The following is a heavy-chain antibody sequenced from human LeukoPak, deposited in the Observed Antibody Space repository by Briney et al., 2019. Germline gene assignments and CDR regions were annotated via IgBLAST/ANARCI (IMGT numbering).Heavy chain of an antibody. CDR1: GLTFSDYG. CDR2: IWYDGSYT. J-gene: IGHJ6*01. Sequence: GRSLRLSCAAFGLTFSDYGMHWVRPAPGKGLEWVALIWYDGSYTYYADSVKGRFTNTRENSKNTLYLQMNSLRAEDTAVYYCARDKDYYDSSGYHYYYGMDVWGEGTTVTVSS. D-gene: IGHD3-22*01. V-gene: IGHV3-33*01. CDR3: ARDKDYYDSSGYHYYYGMDV.